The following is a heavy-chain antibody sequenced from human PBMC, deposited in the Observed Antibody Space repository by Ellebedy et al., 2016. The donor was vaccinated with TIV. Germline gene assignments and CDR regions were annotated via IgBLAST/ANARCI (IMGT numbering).Heavy chain of an antibody. J-gene: IGHJ4*02. CDR1: GFSLDTSGMS. Sequence: SGPTLVKPTQTPTLTCTFSGFSLDTSGMSVSWIRQPPGKALEWLARIDWEDDKYYTTSLKTRLTLSKDTSKNQVVLAMTNMKPADTGTYYCARTLGSGSYNVFDYWGQGTLVAVSS. D-gene: IGHD3-10*01. CDR2: IDWEDDK. CDR3: ARTLGSGSYNVFDY. V-gene: IGHV2-70*11.